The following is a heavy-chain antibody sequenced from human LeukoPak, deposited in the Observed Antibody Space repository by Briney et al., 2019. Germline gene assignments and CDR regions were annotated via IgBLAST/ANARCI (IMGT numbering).Heavy chain of an antibody. D-gene: IGHD5-18*01. Sequence: SETLSLTCTVSGGSISSSSYYWGWTRQPPGKGLEWIGSIYYSGSTYYNPSLKSRVTISVDTSKNQFSLKLSSVTAADTAVYYCARTPRGYSYGHFDYWGQGTLVTVSS. V-gene: IGHV4-39*01. CDR3: ARTPRGYSYGHFDY. CDR2: IYYSGST. J-gene: IGHJ4*02. CDR1: GGSISSSSYY.